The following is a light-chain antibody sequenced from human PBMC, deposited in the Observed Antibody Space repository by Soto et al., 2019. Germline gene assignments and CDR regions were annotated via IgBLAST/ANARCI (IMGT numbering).Light chain of an antibody. Sequence: DIVMTQSPLSLPVTPGEPASISCRSNQSLLHSNGYNYLDWYLQKPGQSPQLLIYLGSSRASGVPDRFSGSGSGTDFTLKISGVEAEDVGVYYCMQALQPLITFGQGTRLEIK. V-gene: IGKV2-28*01. CDR3: MQALQPLIT. CDR1: QSLLHSNGYNY. J-gene: IGKJ5*01. CDR2: LGS.